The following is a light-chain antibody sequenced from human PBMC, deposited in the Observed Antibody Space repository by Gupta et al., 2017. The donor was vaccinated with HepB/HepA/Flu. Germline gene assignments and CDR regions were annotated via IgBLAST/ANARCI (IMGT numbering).Light chain of an antibody. V-gene: IGLV3-9*01. J-gene: IGLJ2*01. CDR2: RDS. Sequence: SYELTQPRSVSVALGQTARITCGGNNSGSKNVHWYQQKPGQAPVLVIYRDSNRPSEIPERFSGSNSGNTATLTISRAQAGDEADYYCQVWDITTAHVVFGGGTNLTVL. CDR3: QVWDITTAHVV. CDR1: NSGSKN.